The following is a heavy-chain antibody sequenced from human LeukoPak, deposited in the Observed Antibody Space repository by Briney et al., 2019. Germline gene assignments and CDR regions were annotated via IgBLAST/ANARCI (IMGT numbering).Heavy chain of an antibody. J-gene: IGHJ4*02. CDR1: GYTFTSYG. Sequence: ASVKVSCKASGYTFTSYGISWVRQAPGQGLEWMGWISAYNGNTNYAQKFQGRVTMTRDTSISTAYMELSRLRSDDTAVLYCARESGEHDFWGQGTLVTVSS. V-gene: IGHV1-18*01. D-gene: IGHD7-27*01. CDR3: ARESGEHDF. CDR2: ISAYNGNT.